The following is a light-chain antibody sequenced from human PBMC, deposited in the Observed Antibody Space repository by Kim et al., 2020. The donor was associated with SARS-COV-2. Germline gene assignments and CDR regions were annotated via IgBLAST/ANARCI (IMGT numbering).Light chain of an antibody. V-gene: IGLV2-14*04. CDR3: SSYTTIRTWV. CDR1: SSDVGADKY. J-gene: IGLJ3*02. CDR2: DVN. Sequence: GQSITTSCTGTSSDVGADKYVSWYQQNPGKAPKLIIYDVNKRPSGVSNRFSGSKSGNTASLTISGLQGEDEADFYCSSYTTIRTWVFGGGTQLTVL.